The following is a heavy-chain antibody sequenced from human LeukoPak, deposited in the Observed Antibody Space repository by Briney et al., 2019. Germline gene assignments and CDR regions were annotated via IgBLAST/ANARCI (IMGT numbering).Heavy chain of an antibody. J-gene: IGHJ4*02. Sequence: GGSLRLSCAASGFTFSSYAMSWVRQAPGKGLEGVSAISGSGGSTYYADSVKGRFTISRDNSKNTLYLQMNSLRAEDTAVYYCAKAPFSYYYDSSGDYWGQGTLVTVSS. CDR2: ISGSGGST. V-gene: IGHV3-23*01. CDR1: GFTFSSYA. D-gene: IGHD3-22*01. CDR3: AKAPFSYYYDSSGDY.